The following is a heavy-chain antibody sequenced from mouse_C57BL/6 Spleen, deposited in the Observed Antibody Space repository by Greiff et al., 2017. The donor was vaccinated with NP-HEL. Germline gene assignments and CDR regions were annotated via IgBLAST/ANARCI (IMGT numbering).Heavy chain of an antibody. CDR3: ARGSHYFDY. J-gene: IGHJ2*01. CDR1: GYAFSSSW. CDR2: IYPGDADT. Sequence: QVQLKESGPELVKPGASVKISCKASGYAFSSSWMNWVKQRPGKGLEWIGRIYPGDADTNYNGKFKGKATLTADKSSSTAYMQLSSLTSEDSAVYFCARGSHYFDYWGQGTTLTVSS. V-gene: IGHV1-82*01.